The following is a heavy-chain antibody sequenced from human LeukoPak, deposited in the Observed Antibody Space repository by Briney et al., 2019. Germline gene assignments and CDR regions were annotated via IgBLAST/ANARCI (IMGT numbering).Heavy chain of an antibody. J-gene: IGHJ4*02. D-gene: IGHD6-6*01. CDR1: GGSFSGYY. V-gene: IGHV4-34*01. CDR3: AREPPVAARSIDY. Sequence: PSETLSLTCAVYGGSFSGYYWSWIRQPPGKGLEWIGEINHSGSTNYNPSLKSRVTISVDTSKNQFSLKLSSVTAADTAVYYCAREPPVAARSIDYWGQGTLVTVSS. CDR2: INHSGST.